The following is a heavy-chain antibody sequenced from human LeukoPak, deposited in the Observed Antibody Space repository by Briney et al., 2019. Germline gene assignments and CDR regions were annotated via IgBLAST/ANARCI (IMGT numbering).Heavy chain of an antibody. V-gene: IGHV3-30*04. D-gene: IGHD6-6*01. CDR2: ISYDGSNK. CDR1: GFTFSSYA. CDR3: ARDASQYSSSSYYFDY. Sequence: GGSLRLSCAASGFTFSSYAMHWVRQAPGKGLEWVAVISYDGSNKYYADSVKGRFTISRDNSKNTLYLQMNSLRAEDTAVYYCARDASQYSSSSYYFDYWGQGTLVTVSP. J-gene: IGHJ4*02.